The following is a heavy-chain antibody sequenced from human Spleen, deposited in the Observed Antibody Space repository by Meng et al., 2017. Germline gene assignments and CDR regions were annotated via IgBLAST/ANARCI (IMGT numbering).Heavy chain of an antibody. J-gene: IGHJ4*02. V-gene: IGHV3-11*01. CDR3: ARTPGVTGRVDS. D-gene: IGHD2-21*02. CDR1: GFSFGDYY. Sequence: QVQLVESGGGLVKPGWSLRFSCADSGFSFGDYYMSWIRQAPGKGLEWVSYISSISSTIYYADSVKGRFTVSRDNAKNSLYLQMSSLRVEDTAVYFCARTPGVTGRVDSWGQGTLVTVSS. CDR2: ISSISSTI.